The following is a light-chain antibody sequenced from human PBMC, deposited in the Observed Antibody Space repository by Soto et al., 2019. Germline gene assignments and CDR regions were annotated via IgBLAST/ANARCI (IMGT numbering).Light chain of an antibody. CDR3: LQHSDYPFT. J-gene: IGKJ5*01. CDR2: AAS. CDR1: QGISSY. Sequence: IQLTQSPSSLSASVGDRVTITCRASQGISSYLAWYQQKPGKAPKLLIYAASTLQSGVPSRFSGSGSGTDFTLTISSLLPEDFATYYCLQHSDYPFTFGQGTRLEIK. V-gene: IGKV1-9*01.